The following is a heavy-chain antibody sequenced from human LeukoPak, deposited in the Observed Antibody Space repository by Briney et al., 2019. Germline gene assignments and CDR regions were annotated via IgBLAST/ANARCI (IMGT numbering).Heavy chain of an antibody. Sequence: SETLSLTCTVSGGSTSSDYWSWIRQSPGKGLEWVGYVYNSGHTGKHPSLKSRVTILLDTSKNQCALRLTSVSAADTAVYYCARLKLGAYFDLWGRGTLVTVSS. D-gene: IGHD3-16*01. CDR3: ARLKLGAYFDL. CDR1: GGSTSSDY. J-gene: IGHJ2*01. CDR2: VYNSGHT. V-gene: IGHV4-59*08.